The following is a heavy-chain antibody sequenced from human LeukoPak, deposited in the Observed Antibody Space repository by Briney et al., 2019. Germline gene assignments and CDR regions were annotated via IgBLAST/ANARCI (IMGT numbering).Heavy chain of an antibody. Sequence: PSETLSLTCAVYGGSFSGYYWSWIRQPPGKGLEWIGKINHSGSTNYNPSLKSRVTISVDTSKNQFSLKLSSVTAADTAVYYCARTAVVPAAIFSGYYYYMDVWGRGTAVTISS. CDR1: GGSFSGYY. CDR3: ARTAVVPAAIFSGYYYYMDV. J-gene: IGHJ6*03. CDR2: INHSGST. D-gene: IGHD2-2*01. V-gene: IGHV4-34*01.